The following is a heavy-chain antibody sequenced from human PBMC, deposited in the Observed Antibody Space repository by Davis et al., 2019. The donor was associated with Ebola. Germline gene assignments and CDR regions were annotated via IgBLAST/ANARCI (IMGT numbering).Heavy chain of an antibody. V-gene: IGHV3-23*01. J-gene: IGHJ6*04. CDR2: ISGSGGST. D-gene: IGHD3-10*01. CDR3: ARDYYQMAYYYYDMDV. Sequence: GESLKISCAASGFTFSSYAMSWVRQAPGKGLEWVSVISGSGGSTYYADSVKGRFTISRDNSKNTLYLQMNSLRAEDTAVYYCARDYYQMAYYYYDMDVWGKGTTVTVSS. CDR1: GFTFSSYA.